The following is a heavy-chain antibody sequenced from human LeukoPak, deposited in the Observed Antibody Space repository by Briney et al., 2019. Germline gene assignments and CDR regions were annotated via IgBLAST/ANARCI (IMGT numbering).Heavy chain of an antibody. CDR3: AGALEGYSYGTTFDY. J-gene: IGHJ4*02. CDR1: GFTFSSYS. CDR2: ISSSSSYI. Sequence: PGGSLRLSCAASGFTFSSYSMNWVRQAPGKGLEWVSSISSSSSYIYYADSVKGRFTIPRDNAKNSLYLQMNSLRAEDTAVYYCAGALEGYSYGTTFDYWGQGTLVTVSS. V-gene: IGHV3-21*01. D-gene: IGHD5-18*01.